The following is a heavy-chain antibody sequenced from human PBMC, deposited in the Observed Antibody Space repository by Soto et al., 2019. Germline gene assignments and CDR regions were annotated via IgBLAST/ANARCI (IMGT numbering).Heavy chain of an antibody. CDR1: GGTFSSYA. CDR2: IIPIFGTA. J-gene: IGHJ4*02. D-gene: IGHD3-22*01. V-gene: IGHV1-69*13. Sequence: SVKVSCKASGGTFSSYAISWVRQAPGQGLEWMGGIIPIFGTANYAQKFQGRVTITADESTSTAYMELSSLRSEDTAVYYCATSDYYDSSGYYGFWGQGTLVTVSS. CDR3: ATSDYYDSSGYYGF.